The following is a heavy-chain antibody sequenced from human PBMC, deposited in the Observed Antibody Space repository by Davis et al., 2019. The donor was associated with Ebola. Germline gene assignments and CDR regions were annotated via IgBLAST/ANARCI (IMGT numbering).Heavy chain of an antibody. CDR2: IDPSDSYT. CDR3: ASPSRRIAVAGTPYYYYGMDV. Sequence: GESLKISCKSSGYSFTSYWISWVRQMPGKGLEWMGRIDPSDSYTNYSPSFQGHVTISADKSISTAYLQWSSLKASDTAMYYCASPSRRIAVAGTPYYYYGMDVWGQGTTVTVSS. D-gene: IGHD6-19*01. CDR1: GYSFTSYW. J-gene: IGHJ6*02. V-gene: IGHV5-10-1*01.